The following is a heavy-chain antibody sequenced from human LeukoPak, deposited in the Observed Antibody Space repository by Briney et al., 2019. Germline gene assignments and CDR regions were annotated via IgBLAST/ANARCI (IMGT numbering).Heavy chain of an antibody. V-gene: IGHV4-61*02. J-gene: IGHJ4*02. D-gene: IGHD5-18*01. CDR3: ARVKEIQLWSHPFDY. CDR2: IHTSGST. CDR1: GGSISSGSYY. Sequence: SQTLSLTCTVSGGSISSGSYYWSWIRQPAGKGLEWIGRIHTSGSTNYNPSLKSRVTMSVDTSKNQFSLKLSSVTAADTAVYYRARVKEIQLWSHPFDYWGQGTLVTVSS.